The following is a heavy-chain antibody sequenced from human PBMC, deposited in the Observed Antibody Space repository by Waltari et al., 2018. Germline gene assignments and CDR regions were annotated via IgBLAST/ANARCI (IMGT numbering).Heavy chain of an antibody. D-gene: IGHD1-26*01. CDR1: GDTFTNSA. Sequence: QEQLVQSGAEVKRPGASVTVPCKASGDTFTNSAITWVRQASGQGPEGVGWKNPQSGNVGYAQKFLGRVTMTMDISINTAYMELTRLTSEDTAVYYCAAEKWERQGGYYYFGMDVWGQGTTVTVSS. CDR3: AAEKWERQGGYYYFGMDV. CDR2: KNPQSGNV. J-gene: IGHJ6*02. V-gene: IGHV1-8*01.